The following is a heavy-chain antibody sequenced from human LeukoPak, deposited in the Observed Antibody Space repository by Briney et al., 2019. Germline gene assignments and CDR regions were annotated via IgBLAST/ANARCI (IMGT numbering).Heavy chain of an antibody. CDR3: AHLAVADYNWFDP. V-gene: IGHV1-18*04. Sequence: ASVKVSCKASGYTFTSYGISWVRQAPGQGLEWMGWISAYNGNTNYAQKLQGRVTRTTETSTSTAYMELRSLRSDDTAVYYCAHLAVADYNWFDPWGQGTLVTVSS. CDR2: ISAYNGNT. D-gene: IGHD6-19*01. CDR1: GYTFTSYG. J-gene: IGHJ5*02.